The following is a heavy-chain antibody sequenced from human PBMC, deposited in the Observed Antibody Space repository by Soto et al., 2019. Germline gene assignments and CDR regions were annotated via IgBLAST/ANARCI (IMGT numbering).Heavy chain of an antibody. CDR2: IYYSGST. D-gene: IGHD6-13*01. CDR1: GGSISSSSYY. Sequence: TLSLTCTVSGGSISSSSYYWGWIRQPPGKGLEWIGSIYYSGSTYYNPSLKSRVTISVDTSKNQFSLKLSYVTAADTAVYYCARLDDFPQLVFVWGQGTLVTVSS. CDR3: ARLDDFPQLVFV. V-gene: IGHV4-39*01. J-gene: IGHJ4*02.